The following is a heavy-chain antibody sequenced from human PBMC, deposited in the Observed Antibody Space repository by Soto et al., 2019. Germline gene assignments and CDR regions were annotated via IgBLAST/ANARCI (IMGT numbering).Heavy chain of an antibody. V-gene: IGHV4-39*01. D-gene: IGHD2-21*02. CDR1: GGSISSSSYY. CDR3: ARHDSLGPLDY. Sequence: QLQLQESGPGLVKPSETLSLTCTVSGGSISSSSYYWGWIRQPPGKGLEWIGSIYYSGSTYYNPSLKSRVTISVDTSKNQFSLKLSSVTAADTAVYYCARHDSLGPLDYWGQGTLVTVSS. J-gene: IGHJ4*02. CDR2: IYYSGST.